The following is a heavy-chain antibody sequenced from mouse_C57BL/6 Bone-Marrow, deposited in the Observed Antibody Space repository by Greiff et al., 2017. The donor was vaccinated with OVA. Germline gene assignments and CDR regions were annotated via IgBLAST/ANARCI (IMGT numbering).Heavy chain of an antibody. V-gene: IGHV14-3*01. J-gene: IGHJ1*03. CDR2: IDPANGNT. D-gene: IGHD1-1*01. Sequence: EVQLVESVAELVRPGASVKLSCTASGFNIKNTYMPWVKQRPEQGLEWIGRIDPANGNTKYAPPFQGKATITADTSSNTAYLQLSSLTSEDTAIYYCAGGSSYGYFDVWGTGTTVTVSS. CDR1: GFNIKNTY. CDR3: AGGSSYGYFDV.